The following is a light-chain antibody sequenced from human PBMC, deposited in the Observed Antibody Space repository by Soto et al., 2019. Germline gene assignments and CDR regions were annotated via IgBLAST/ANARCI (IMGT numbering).Light chain of an antibody. V-gene: IGLV1-40*01. CDR1: SSNIGAGYD. J-gene: IGLJ2*01. CDR3: QSYASSLSGSEV. Sequence: QSVLTQPPSVSGAPGQRVTISCTGSSSNIGAGYDVHWYQQLPGTAPKLLIYGNSNRPSGVPDRFSGSKSGTSASLAITGLQAEDEADYSCQSYASSLSGSEVFGGGTQLTVL. CDR2: GNS.